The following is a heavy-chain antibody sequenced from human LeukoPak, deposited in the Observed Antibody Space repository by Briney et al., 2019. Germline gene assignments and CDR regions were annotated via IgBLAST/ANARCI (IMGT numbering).Heavy chain of an antibody. J-gene: IGHJ4*02. Sequence: SETLSLTCTVSGGSISSYSWSWIRQPAGKGLEWIGHIYTSGTTNYNPSLKSRVTMSVDTSKNQFSLKLSSVTAADTAVYYCSGYYYDSDGYQDYWGQGTLVTVSS. D-gene: IGHD3-22*01. CDR3: SGYYYDSDGYQDY. CDR2: IYTSGTT. CDR1: GGSISSYS. V-gene: IGHV4-4*07.